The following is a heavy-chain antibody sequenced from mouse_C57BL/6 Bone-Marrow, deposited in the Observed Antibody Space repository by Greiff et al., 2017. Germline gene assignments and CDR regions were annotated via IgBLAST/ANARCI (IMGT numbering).Heavy chain of an antibody. CDR1: GYTFTDYY. CDR3: ARGRASDYDGGGYYFDY. CDR2: IYPGSGNT. Sequence: QVQLKQSGAELVRPGASVKLSCKASGYTFTDYYINWVKQRPGQGLEWIARIYPGSGNTYYNEKFKGKATLTAEKSSSTAYMQLSSLTSEDSAVYFCARGRASDYDGGGYYFDYWGQGTTLTVSS. V-gene: IGHV1-76*01. D-gene: IGHD2-4*01. J-gene: IGHJ2*01.